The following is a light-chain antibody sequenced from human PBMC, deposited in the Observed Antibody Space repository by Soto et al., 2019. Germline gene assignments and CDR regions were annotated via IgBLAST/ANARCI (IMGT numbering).Light chain of an antibody. CDR2: LNSDGSH. J-gene: IGLJ2*01. Sequence: QLVLTQSPSASASLGASVKLTCTLSSGHSSYAIAWHQQQPEKGPRYLMKLNSDGSHSKGDGIPDRFSGSSSGAERYLTISSLQSEDEADYYCQTWMVFGGGTKLTVL. V-gene: IGLV4-69*01. CDR3: QTWMV. CDR1: SGHSSYA.